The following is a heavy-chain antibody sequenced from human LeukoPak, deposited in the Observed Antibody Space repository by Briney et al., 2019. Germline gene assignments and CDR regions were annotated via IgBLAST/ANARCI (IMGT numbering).Heavy chain of an antibody. Sequence: SETLSLTCTVSGGSISSYFCSWIRQPPGKGLEWIGYIYYSGSTNYNPSLESRVTISVDTSKNQFSLKLSSVTAADTAVYYCARGPLGPTYFDYWARELWSPSPQ. CDR1: GGSISSYF. J-gene: IGHJ4*02. D-gene: IGHD1-26*01. CDR3: ARGPLGPTYFDY. CDR2: IYYSGST. V-gene: IGHV4-59*08.